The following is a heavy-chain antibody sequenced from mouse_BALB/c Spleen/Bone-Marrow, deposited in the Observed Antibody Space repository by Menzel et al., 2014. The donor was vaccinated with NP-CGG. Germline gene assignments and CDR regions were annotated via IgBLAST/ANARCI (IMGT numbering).Heavy chain of an antibody. CDR1: RFDFSRYW. Sequence: EVKLLESGGGLVQPGGSLKLSCAASRFDFSRYWMTWVRQAPGKGLEWIGEIKPDSRTINCSPSLKEKFIISRDNAKSTLYLQMSKVRSEDTALYYCARLGYYGAMAYWGQGTSVTVSS. J-gene: IGHJ4*01. CDR2: IKPDSRTI. V-gene: IGHV4-1*02. D-gene: IGHD1-1*01. CDR3: ARLGYYGAMAY.